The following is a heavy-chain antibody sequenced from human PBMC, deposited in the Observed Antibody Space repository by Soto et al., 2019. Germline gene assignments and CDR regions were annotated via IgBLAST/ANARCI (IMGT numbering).Heavy chain of an antibody. J-gene: IGHJ5*02. CDR1: GGSISSGDYY. CDR2: IYYSGST. Sequence: QVQLQESGPGLVKPSQTLSLTCTVSGGSISSGDYYWSWIRQPPGKGLEWIGYIYYSGSTYYNPSLKRRFTISVDTPKNQFSRKLPSVTAADPAGYYCASERPDGARLAPWGQGTLVTVSS. V-gene: IGHV4-30-4*01. D-gene: IGHD6-6*01. CDR3: ASERPDGARLAP.